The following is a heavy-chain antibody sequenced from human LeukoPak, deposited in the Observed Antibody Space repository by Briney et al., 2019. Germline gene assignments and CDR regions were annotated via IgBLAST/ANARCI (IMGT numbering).Heavy chain of an antibody. D-gene: IGHD6-13*01. J-gene: IGHJ4*02. V-gene: IGHV4-59*01. CDR1: GGSISSYY. Sequence: SETLSLTCTVSGGSISSYYWSWIRQPPGKGLEWIGYIYYSGSAYYSPSLKSRVTISVDTSKNQFSLKLSSVTAADTAVYYCARGGIAAGIFASWGQGTLVTVSS. CDR3: ARGGIAAGIFAS. CDR2: IYYSGSA.